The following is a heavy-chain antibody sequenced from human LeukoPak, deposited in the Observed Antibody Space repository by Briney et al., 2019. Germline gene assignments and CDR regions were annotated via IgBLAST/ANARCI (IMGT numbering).Heavy chain of an antibody. CDR2: IYPGDSET. Sequence: GQSLKISCKVSGYKFTTYWIAGVRQMPGKGMEWMGVIYPGDSETRYSPSFRGQVAISVDKSTNTAYLQWSSLKEADTALYFCARQGAGTSHYDDTGLPRGAFDVWGQGTTVIVSS. CDR1: GYKFTTYW. J-gene: IGHJ3*01. CDR3: ARQGAGTSHYDDTGLPRGAFDV. V-gene: IGHV5-51*01. D-gene: IGHD3-22*01.